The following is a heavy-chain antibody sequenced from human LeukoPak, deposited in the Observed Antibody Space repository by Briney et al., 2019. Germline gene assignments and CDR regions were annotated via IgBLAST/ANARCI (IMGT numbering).Heavy chain of an antibody. J-gene: IGHJ4*02. CDR1: GYTFTGYY. CDR3: ARGSSGGSYLPYYFDY. Sequence: ASVKVSCKASGYTFTGYYIHWVRQAPGQGLEWMGWINPNSGGTNYAQKFQGRVTMTRDTSISTAYMELSRLRSDDTAVYYCARGSSGGSYLPYYFDYWGQGTLVTVSS. CDR2: INPNSGGT. V-gene: IGHV1-2*02. D-gene: IGHD1-26*01.